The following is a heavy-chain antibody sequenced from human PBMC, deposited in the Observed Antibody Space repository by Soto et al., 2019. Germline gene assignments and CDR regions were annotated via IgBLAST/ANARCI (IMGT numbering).Heavy chain of an antibody. CDR2: IYYSGRT. D-gene: IGHD1-7*01. J-gene: IGHJ6*02. Sequence: QVQLQESGPGLVKPSETLSLTCTVSGGSISSYYWSWIRQPPGKGLEWIGYIYYSGRTNYNPPLKSRVTISVDTSKNQFSLKLSSVTAADTAVYYCAREGLTGTIGLYYYYGMDVWGQGTTVTVSS. CDR3: AREGLTGTIGLYYYYGMDV. V-gene: IGHV4-59*01. CDR1: GGSISSYY.